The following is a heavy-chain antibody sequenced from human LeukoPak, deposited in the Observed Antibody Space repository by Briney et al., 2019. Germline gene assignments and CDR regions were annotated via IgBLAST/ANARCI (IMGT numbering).Heavy chain of an antibody. V-gene: IGHV4-59*12. J-gene: IGHJ6*02. D-gene: IGHD3-10*01. CDR2: IYYSGST. CDR3: ARLADYYGSGSYYLDV. CDR1: GGSISSYY. Sequence: SETLSLTCTVSGGSISSYYWSWIRQPPGKGLEWIGYIYYSGSTNYNPSLKSRVTMSVDTSKNQFSLKLSSVTAADTAVYYCARLADYYGSGSYYLDVWGQGTTVTVSS.